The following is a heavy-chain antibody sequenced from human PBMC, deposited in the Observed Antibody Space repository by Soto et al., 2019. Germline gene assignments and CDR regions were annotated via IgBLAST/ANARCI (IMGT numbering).Heavy chain of an antibody. D-gene: IGHD2-2*01. CDR3: ARGIGYCSSINCYSSRRLRFDS. V-gene: IGHV4-34*01. CDR2: VNHSGTT. Sequence: QVQLQQLGAGLLKPSETVSLTCAVYGGSFSGYYWTWIRQSPEKGLEWIGEVNHSGTTYYNPSLKTRVTISVHTPKNQFSLKMSSVTAADTAVYYCARGIGYCSSINCYSSRRLRFDSWGQGTLVTVSS. J-gene: IGHJ4*02. CDR1: GGSFSGYY.